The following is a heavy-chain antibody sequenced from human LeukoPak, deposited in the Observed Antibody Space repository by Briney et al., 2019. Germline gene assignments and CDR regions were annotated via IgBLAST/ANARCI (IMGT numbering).Heavy chain of an antibody. D-gene: IGHD3-22*01. Sequence: GGSLRLSCAASGFTFSSYGMHWVRQAPGKGLEWVAVIWYDGSNKYYADSVKGRFTISRDNSKNTLYLQMNSLRAEDTAVYYCARFSDSSGHDYWGQGTLVTVSS. J-gene: IGHJ4*02. V-gene: IGHV3-33*01. CDR3: ARFSDSSGHDY. CDR2: IWYDGSNK. CDR1: GFTFSSYG.